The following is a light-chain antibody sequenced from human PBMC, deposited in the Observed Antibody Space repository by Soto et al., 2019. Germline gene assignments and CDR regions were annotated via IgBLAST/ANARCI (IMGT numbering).Light chain of an antibody. V-gene: IGKV3-11*01. J-gene: IGKJ4*01. CDR3: QQYNNWPPLT. CDR2: DAS. CDR1: QSVSSY. Sequence: EIVLTQSPATLSLSPGERATLSCRASQSVSSYLAWYQLKPGQAPRLLIYDASTRPTGIPARFSGSGSGPDFTLTISSLEPEDFAVYYCQQYNNWPPLTFGGGTKVEIK.